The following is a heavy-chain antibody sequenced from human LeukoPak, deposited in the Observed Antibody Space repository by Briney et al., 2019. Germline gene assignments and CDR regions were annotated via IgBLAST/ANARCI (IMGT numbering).Heavy chain of an antibody. Sequence: SETLSLTCTVSGGSISSSSYYWGWIRQPPGKGLEWIGSMYYSGSTYYNPSLKSRVTISVDTSKNQFSLKLSSVTAADTAVYYCARVGSVAGHYYYMDVWGKGTTVTISS. CDR1: GGSISSSSYY. V-gene: IGHV4-39*07. CDR3: ARVGSVAGHYYYMDV. J-gene: IGHJ6*03. CDR2: MYYSGST. D-gene: IGHD6-19*01.